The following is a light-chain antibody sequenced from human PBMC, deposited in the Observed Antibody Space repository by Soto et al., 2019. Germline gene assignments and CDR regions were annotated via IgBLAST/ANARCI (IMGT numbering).Light chain of an antibody. CDR1: SSDVGGYNY. V-gene: IGLV2-8*01. J-gene: IGLJ2*01. CDR3: SSYAGNNNLI. CDR2: EVS. Sequence: QSVLTQPPSASGSRGQSVTICCTGTSSDVGGYNYVSWYQQHPGKAPKLMIYEVSKRPSGVPDRFSGSKSGNTASLTVSGLQAEDEADYYCSSYAGNNNLIFGAGTKLTVL.